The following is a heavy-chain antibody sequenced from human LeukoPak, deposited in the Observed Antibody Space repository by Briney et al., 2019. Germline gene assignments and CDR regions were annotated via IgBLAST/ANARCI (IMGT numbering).Heavy chain of an antibody. CDR2: INPSGGST. J-gene: IGHJ4*02. CDR1: GYTFTSYY. Sequence: EASVKVSCKASGYTFTSYYMHWVRQAPGQGLEWMGIINPSGGSTSYAQKFQGRVTMTRDTSTSTVYMELSSLRSEDTAAYYCAREFVLARTGYSYGYSYFDYWGQGTLVTVSS. V-gene: IGHV1-46*01. D-gene: IGHD5-18*01. CDR3: AREFVLARTGYSYGYSYFDY.